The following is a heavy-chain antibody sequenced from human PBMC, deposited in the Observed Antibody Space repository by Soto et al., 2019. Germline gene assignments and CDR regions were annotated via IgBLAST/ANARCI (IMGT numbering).Heavy chain of an antibody. J-gene: IGHJ4*02. Sequence: GGSLRLSCVASGFTVDDYAMHWVRQAPGKGPEWVSGISANGDNVDYAESVKDRFTVSRDKAKNSLFLQMNSLIPEDTALYYCAKDMKWGGMTTIHYFDSWGQGT. V-gene: IGHV3-9*01. CDR1: GFTVDDYA. D-gene: IGHD4-17*01. CDR3: AKDMKWGGMTTIHYFDS. CDR2: ISANGDNV.